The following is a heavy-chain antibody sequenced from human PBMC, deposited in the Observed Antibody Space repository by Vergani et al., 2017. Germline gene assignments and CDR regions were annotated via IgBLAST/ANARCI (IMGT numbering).Heavy chain of an antibody. CDR1: GFTFSSYA. Sequence: EVQLLESGGGLVQPGGSLRLSCAASGFTFSSYAMSWVRQAPGKGLEWVSAISSSGSTIYYADSVKGRFTISRDNAKNSLYLQMNSLRAEDTAVYYCARAVYYDFWSGYYSGYFDYWGQGTLVTVSS. V-gene: IGHV3-48*03. CDR3: ARAVYYDFWSGYYSGYFDY. J-gene: IGHJ4*02. D-gene: IGHD3-3*01. CDR2: ISSSGSTI.